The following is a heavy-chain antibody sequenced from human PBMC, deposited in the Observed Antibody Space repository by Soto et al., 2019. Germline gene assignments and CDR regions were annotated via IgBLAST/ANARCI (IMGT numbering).Heavy chain of an antibody. CDR2: ISYDGSNK. J-gene: IGHJ6*02. CDR1: GFTFSSYG. CDR3: AIFQVGATGELQGMDV. Sequence: GGSLRLSCAASGFTFSSYGMHWVRQAPGKGLEWVAVISYDGSNKYYADSVKGRFTISRDNSKNTLYLQMNSLRAEDTAVYYCAIFQVGATGELQGMDVWGQGTTVTVSS. D-gene: IGHD1-26*01. V-gene: IGHV3-30*03.